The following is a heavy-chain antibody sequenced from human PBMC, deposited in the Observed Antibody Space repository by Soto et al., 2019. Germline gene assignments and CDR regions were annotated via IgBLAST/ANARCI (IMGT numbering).Heavy chain of an antibody. J-gene: IGHJ6*04. CDR1: GYSCNSYA. CDR2: INAGNGDT. Sequence: VQFVQSGAEVQKPGSSEQVSCKASGYSCNSYAMHWVRQAPGQSLEWRGWINAGNGDTKYSQKFQGRVTITRDTSASTGYMELSSLRSEAAPVFHSPRDDLPSSCRRCPVCAVWGKGTTVTVSS. D-gene: IGHD6-6*01. CDR3: PRDDLPSSCRRCPVCAV. V-gene: IGHV1-3*01.